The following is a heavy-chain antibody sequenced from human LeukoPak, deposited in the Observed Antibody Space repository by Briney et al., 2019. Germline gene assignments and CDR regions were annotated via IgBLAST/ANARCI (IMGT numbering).Heavy chain of an antibody. D-gene: IGHD6-13*01. V-gene: IGHV3-23*01. CDR3: ARETPYSNTWTDFDF. CDR2: FSVSDGIA. CDR1: GFTFSSYA. Sequence: GGSLRLSCAASGFTFSSYAMSWVRQAPGKGLEWVSGFSVSDGIAYYADSVKGRFTISRDNSKNTLYLQMNSLRAEDTAVYYCARETPYSNTWTDFDFWGQGTLVTVSS. J-gene: IGHJ4*02.